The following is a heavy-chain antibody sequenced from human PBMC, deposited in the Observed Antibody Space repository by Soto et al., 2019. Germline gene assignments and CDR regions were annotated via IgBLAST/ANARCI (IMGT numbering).Heavy chain of an antibody. D-gene: IGHD1-26*01. CDR2: ISATGGGT. Sequence: GSLRLSCAASGFKFSNYAMSWVRQAPGKGLEWVSLISATGGGTYYADSVQGRFTISRDNSHNTLYLQVHSLTAEDTAVYYCAKERRAGRNTAFYFGFWGQGAQVAISS. CDR1: GFKFSNYA. V-gene: IGHV3-23*01. CDR3: AKERRAGRNTAFYFGF. J-gene: IGHJ4*02.